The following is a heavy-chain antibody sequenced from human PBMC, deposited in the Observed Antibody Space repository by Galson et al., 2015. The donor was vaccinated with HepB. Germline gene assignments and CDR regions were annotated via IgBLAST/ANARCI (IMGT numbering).Heavy chain of an antibody. V-gene: IGHV3-23*02. D-gene: IGHD5-18*01. Sequence: SLRLSCAASGFTFSRFAMSWVRQAPGKGLEWVSGMSGSGGSAHYRDSVKGHFTIYRDNSQNILYLQMNSLRTEDTAVYYCARNSYLSDVWAAPAPRYYYYMDVWGEGTAVTV. CDR1: GFTFSRFA. J-gene: IGHJ6*03. CDR2: MSGSGGSA. CDR3: ARNSYLSDVWAAPAPRYYYYMDV.